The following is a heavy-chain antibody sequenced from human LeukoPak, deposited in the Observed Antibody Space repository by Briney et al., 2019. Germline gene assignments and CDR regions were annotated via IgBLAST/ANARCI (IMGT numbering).Heavy chain of an antibody. J-gene: IGHJ4*02. CDR3: AKVETAAAATLRGFDY. CDR1: GFTFSSYA. V-gene: IGHV3-23*01. Sequence: GSLRLSCAASGFTFSSYAMSWVRQAPGKGLEWVSSIGGSGGSTYYADSVKGRFTISRDNSKNTLYLQMNSLGAEDTAVYYCAKVETAAAATLRGFDYWGQGTLVTVSS. D-gene: IGHD6-13*01. CDR2: IGGSGGST.